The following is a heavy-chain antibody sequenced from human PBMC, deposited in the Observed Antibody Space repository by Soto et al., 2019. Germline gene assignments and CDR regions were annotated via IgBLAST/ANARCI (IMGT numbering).Heavy chain of an antibody. D-gene: IGHD5-12*01. CDR1: GGSINTFY. J-gene: IGHJ4*02. Sequence: SETLSLTCTVSGGSINTFYWSWVRQPAGKGLEWIGRIFSSGSTSFNPSLESRVAMSVDTSKNHFSLNLSSVTAADMAVYYCAREGSYSAYNFAHGIQLWSFDFWGQRALVTVSS. V-gene: IGHV4-4*07. CDR3: AREGSYSAYNFAHGIQLWSFDF. CDR2: IFSSGST.